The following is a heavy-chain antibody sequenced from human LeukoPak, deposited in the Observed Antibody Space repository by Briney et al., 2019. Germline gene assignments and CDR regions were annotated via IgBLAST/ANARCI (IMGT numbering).Heavy chain of an antibody. CDR1: GGSISSYY. Sequence: SETLSLTCTVSGGSISSYYWSWIRQPPGKGLEWIGYIYYSGSTNYNPSLKSRVTISVDTSKNQFSLKLSSVTAADTAVYYCARIGCEQQLVRGWFDPLGQGTLVTVSS. V-gene: IGHV4-59*01. CDR3: ARIGCEQQLVRGWFDP. CDR2: IYYSGST. D-gene: IGHD6-13*01. J-gene: IGHJ5*02.